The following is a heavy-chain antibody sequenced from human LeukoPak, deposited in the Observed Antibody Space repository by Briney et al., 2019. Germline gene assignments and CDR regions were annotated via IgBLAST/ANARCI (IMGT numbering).Heavy chain of an antibody. CDR2: IKSKTDGGTT. J-gene: IGHJ4*02. V-gene: IGHV3-15*01. CDR3: TTVDREIVVVTEYY. Sequence: GGSLRLSCAASVFTFSSYAMTWVRQAPGQGLEWVGRIKSKTDGGTTDYAAPVKGRFTISRDDSKNTLYLQMNSLKTEDTAVYYCTTVDREIVVVTEYYWGQGTLVTVSS. D-gene: IGHD2-21*02. CDR1: VFTFSSYA.